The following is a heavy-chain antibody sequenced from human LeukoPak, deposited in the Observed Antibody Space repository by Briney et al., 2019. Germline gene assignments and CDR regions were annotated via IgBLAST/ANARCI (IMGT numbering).Heavy chain of an antibody. Sequence: ASVKVSCKASGYTFTSYDINWVRQATGQGLEWMGWMNPNSGNTGYAQKFQGRVTMTRNTSISTAYMELSCLRSEDTAVYYCARGRWGSYYYYYMDVWGKGTTVTISS. CDR3: ARGRWGSYYYYYMDV. CDR1: GYTFTSYD. V-gene: IGHV1-8*01. J-gene: IGHJ6*03. D-gene: IGHD4-23*01. CDR2: MNPNSGNT.